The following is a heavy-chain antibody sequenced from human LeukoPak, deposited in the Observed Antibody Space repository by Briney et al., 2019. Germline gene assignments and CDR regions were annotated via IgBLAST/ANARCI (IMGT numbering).Heavy chain of an antibody. D-gene: IGHD6-19*01. J-gene: IGHJ6*03. CDR3: ASLAREQWLALYMDV. V-gene: IGHV4-39*01. CDR1: GGSISSSSYY. Sequence: SETLSFTCNVSGGSISSSSYYWGWIRQPPGKGLEWIGSFYYSGSTDYNPSLKTRVTISVDTSKNQFSLKLSSVTAADTAVYYCASLAREQWLALYMDVWGKGTTVTVSS. CDR2: FYYSGST.